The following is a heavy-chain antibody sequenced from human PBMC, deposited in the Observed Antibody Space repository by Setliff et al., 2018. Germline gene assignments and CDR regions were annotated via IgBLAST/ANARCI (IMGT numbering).Heavy chain of an antibody. CDR2: ISVYNGKT. Sequence: ASVKVSCEASGYTFTSYGFSWVRQAPGQGLEWMGWISVYNGKTKYAQKFQGRVTMTTDTSTRTAYMEVTSLRSDDTAVYYCATEKFPGDWGDYWGQGTLVTVSS. CDR1: GYTFTSYG. D-gene: IGHD2-21*01. J-gene: IGHJ4*02. CDR3: ATEKFPGDWGDY. V-gene: IGHV1-18*01.